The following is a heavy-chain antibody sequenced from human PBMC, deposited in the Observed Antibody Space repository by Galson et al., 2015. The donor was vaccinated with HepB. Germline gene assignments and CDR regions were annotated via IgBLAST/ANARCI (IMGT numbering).Heavy chain of an antibody. D-gene: IGHD3-22*01. Sequence: SVKVSCKASGYTFTSYGISWVRQAPGQGLEWMGWISAYNGNTNYAQKLQGRVTMTTDTSTSTAYMELRSLRSDDTAVYYCARVHGYDSSGYYSDTAYWVQVTLVTVSS. CDR3: ARVHGYDSSGYYSDTAY. CDR2: ISAYNGNT. J-gene: IGHJ4*02. CDR1: GYTFTSYG. V-gene: IGHV1-18*01.